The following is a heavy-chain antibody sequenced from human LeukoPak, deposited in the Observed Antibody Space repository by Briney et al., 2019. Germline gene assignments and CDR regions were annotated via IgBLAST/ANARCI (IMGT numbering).Heavy chain of an antibody. D-gene: IGHD1-26*01. CDR2: ISPDSNYK. Sequence: PGGSLRLSCAASGFTFSTYSMNWLRLAPGKGLERVSSISPDSNYKYYVDSVKGRFTISRDNAKSSLYLQMNSLRAEDTAVYYCATHSAFRHDYWGQGTLVTVSS. V-gene: IGHV3-21*01. CDR1: GFTFSTYS. J-gene: IGHJ4*02. CDR3: ATHSAFRHDY.